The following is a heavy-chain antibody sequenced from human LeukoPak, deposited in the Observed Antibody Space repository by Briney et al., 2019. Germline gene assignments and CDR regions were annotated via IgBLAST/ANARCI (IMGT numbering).Heavy chain of an antibody. D-gene: IGHD3-10*01. CDR3: ARGGWFGELSAFDI. CDR2: INPNSGGT. CDR1: GYTFTVYY. Sequence: ASVKVSFKASGYTFTVYYMHWVRQAPGQGLEWMGWINPNSGGTNYAQKFQGRVTMTRDTSISTAYMELSRLRSDDTAVYYCARGGWFGELSAFDIWGQGTMVTVSS. J-gene: IGHJ3*02. V-gene: IGHV1-2*02.